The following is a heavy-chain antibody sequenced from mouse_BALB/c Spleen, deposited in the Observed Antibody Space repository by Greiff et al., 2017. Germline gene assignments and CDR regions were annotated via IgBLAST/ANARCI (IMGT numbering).Heavy chain of an antibody. J-gene: IGHJ4*01. CDR2: ISYDGSN. CDR3: AREGTTVVEDAMDY. CDR1: GYSITSGYY. Sequence: VQLQESGPGLVKPSQSLSLTCSVTGYSITSGYYWNWIRQFPGNKLEWMGYISYDGSNNYNPSLKNRISITRDTSKNQFFLKLNSVTTEDTATYYCAREGTTVVEDAMDYWGQGTSVTISS. V-gene: IGHV3-6*02. D-gene: IGHD1-1*01.